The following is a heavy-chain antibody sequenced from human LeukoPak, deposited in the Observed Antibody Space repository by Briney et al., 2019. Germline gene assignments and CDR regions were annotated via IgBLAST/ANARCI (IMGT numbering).Heavy chain of an antibody. D-gene: IGHD1-14*01. Sequence: GGSLRLSCATSGFTFSNYGMHWVRQAPGKGLEWVAVISSDETNIRYGDSVRGRFTVSRDNAKNTVYLQMNSLGADDTAVYHCARGYSNRFDYWGQGILVTVSS. CDR2: ISSDETNI. J-gene: IGHJ4*02. CDR3: ARGYSNRFDY. V-gene: IGHV3-30*03. CDR1: GFTFSNYG.